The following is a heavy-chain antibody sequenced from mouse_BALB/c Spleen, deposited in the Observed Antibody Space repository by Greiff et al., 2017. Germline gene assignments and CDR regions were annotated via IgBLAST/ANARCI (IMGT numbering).Heavy chain of an antibody. J-gene: IGHJ4*01. CDR3: ARSEGSSPYYYAMDY. CDR1: GFTFSSFG. CDR2: ISSGSSTI. V-gene: IGHV5-17*02. D-gene: IGHD1-1*01. Sequence: DVHLVESGGGLVQPGGSRKLSCAASGFTFSSFGMHWVRQAPEKGLEWVAYISSGSSTIYYADTVKGRFTISRDNPKNTLFLQMTSLRSEDTAMYYGARSEGSSPYYYAMDYWGQGTSVTVSS.